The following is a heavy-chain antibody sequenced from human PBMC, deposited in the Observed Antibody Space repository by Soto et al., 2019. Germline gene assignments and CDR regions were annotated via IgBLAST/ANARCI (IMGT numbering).Heavy chain of an antibody. CDR3: ARASGHEWRYDL. Sequence: QVQLQESGPGLVKPSETLYLTCTVSGGSISSYYWTWIRQPPGKRLEWIGYIYYSGSSTYNPSLKSRVTMSVDTSKNQFSLEVNSVTAADTAVYYCARASGHEWRYDLWGRGTLVTVSS. CDR1: GGSISSYY. J-gene: IGHJ5*02. V-gene: IGHV4-59*01. CDR2: IYYSGSS. D-gene: IGHD5-12*01.